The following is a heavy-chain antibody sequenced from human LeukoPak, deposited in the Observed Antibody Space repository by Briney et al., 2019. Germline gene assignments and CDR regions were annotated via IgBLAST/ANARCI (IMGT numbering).Heavy chain of an antibody. CDR1: GDTVSSNSAA. D-gene: IGHD4-17*01. CDR2: TYYRSKWYN. V-gene: IGHV6-1*01. Sequence: SQTLSLICAISGDTVSSNSAAWNWIRQSPSRGLEWLGRTYYRSKWYNDYAVCVKSRITISTDTYKNQFSLQLNSVTPEDTAVYYCARATHTVTTGLDYWGQGTLVTVSS. CDR3: ARATHTVTTGLDY. J-gene: IGHJ4*02.